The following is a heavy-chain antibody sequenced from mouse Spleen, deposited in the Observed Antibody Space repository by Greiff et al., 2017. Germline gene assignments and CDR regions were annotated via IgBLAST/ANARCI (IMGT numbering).Heavy chain of an antibody. CDR2: IHPNSGST. V-gene: IGHV1-64*01. Sequence: QVQLQQPGAELVKPGASVKLSCKASGYTFTSYWMHWVKQRPGQGLEWIGMIHPNSGSTNYNEKFKSKATLTVDKSSSTAYMQLSSLTSEDSAVYYCARMDYGSRTGYFDYWGQGTTLTVSS. CDR1: GYTFTSYW. CDR3: ARMDYGSRTGYFDY. J-gene: IGHJ2*01. D-gene: IGHD1-1*01.